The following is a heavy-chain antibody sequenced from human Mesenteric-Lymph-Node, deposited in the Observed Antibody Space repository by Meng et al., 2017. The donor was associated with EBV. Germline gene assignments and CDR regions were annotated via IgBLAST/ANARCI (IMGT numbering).Heavy chain of an antibody. Sequence: QGQHQGSGPGLVTPSQILSLTCAVSGGSISTGCYYWTWIRQPPGKGLVWIAYIYYTGTTYYHPSLKSRVTISVDTSKNQFSLKLNSVTAADTAVYYCARGIADSWFDPWGQGALVTVSS. D-gene: IGHD2-15*01. CDR2: IYYTGTT. J-gene: IGHJ5*02. CDR1: GGSISTGCYY. V-gene: IGHV4-30-4*01. CDR3: ARGIADSWFDP.